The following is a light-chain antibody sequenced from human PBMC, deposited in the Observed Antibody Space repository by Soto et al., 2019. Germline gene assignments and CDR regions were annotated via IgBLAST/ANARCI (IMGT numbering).Light chain of an antibody. CDR3: SSYAGSSNV. CDR1: SSDGGGYNY. CDR2: EVN. Sequence: QSVLTEPSSASGTPGNSVAISCTGTSSDGGGYNYVSWYQQHPGKAPKLMIYEVNKRPSGVPDRFSGSKSGNTASLTVSGLQDEDEADYYCSSYAGSSNVFGTGTKVTVL. J-gene: IGLJ1*01. V-gene: IGLV2-8*01.